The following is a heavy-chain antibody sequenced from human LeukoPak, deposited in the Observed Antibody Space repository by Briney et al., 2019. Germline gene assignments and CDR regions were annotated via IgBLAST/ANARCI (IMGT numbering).Heavy chain of an antibody. V-gene: IGHV4-59*01. CDR1: GGSISTYY. CDR3: ARVGSYAFDI. J-gene: IGHJ3*02. Sequence: SETLSLTCTVSGGSISTYYWGWIRQPPGKGLEWIGYIYYSGNTNYNPSLESRVTISVDTSKNQFSLKLSSVTAADTAIYYCARVGSYAFDIWGQGTMVTVSS. CDR2: IYYSGNT.